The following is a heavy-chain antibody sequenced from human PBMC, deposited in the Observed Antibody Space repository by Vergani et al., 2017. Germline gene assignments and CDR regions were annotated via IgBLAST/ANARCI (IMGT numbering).Heavy chain of an antibody. J-gene: IGHJ4*02. CDR2: VFHSGSA. CDR1: GYSISRGYY. CDR3: ARVLQDCSSTTCFLF. Sequence: QVQLQESGPGLVKPSETLSLTCSVSGYSISRGYYWGWIRQPPGKGLEWIATVFHSGSAYYNPSLRRRVTISVETSKNQFSLNMNAVTAADTAVYYCARVLQDCSSTTCFLFWGQGTLVTVSS. D-gene: IGHD2-2*01. V-gene: IGHV4-38-2*02.